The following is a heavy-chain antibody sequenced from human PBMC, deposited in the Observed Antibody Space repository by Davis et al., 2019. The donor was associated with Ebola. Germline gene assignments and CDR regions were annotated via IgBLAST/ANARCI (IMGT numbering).Heavy chain of an antibody. CDR2: ISGSGGDT. CDR3: AKTYDSSGFYAAFDY. Sequence: GSSLKISCAASGFTFSNYAMNWVRQASGKGLEWVSGISGSGGDTHYADSVKSRFTIARDNSNNTMYLQMNILRDEDTAVYYCAKTYDSSGFYAAFDYWGQGILVTVST. CDR1: GFTFSNYA. J-gene: IGHJ4*02. V-gene: IGHV3-23*01. D-gene: IGHD3-22*01.